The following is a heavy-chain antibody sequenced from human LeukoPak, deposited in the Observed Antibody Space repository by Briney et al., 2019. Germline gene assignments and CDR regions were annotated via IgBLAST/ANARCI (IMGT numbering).Heavy chain of an antibody. CDR1: VGTFSIYA. Sequence: ASVKVSCKASVGTFSIYAISWVRQAPGQGLEWMGRIIPILGIANYAQKFQGRVTITADKSTSTAYMELSSLRSEDTAVYYCARGWLGSYYGMDVWGQGTTVTVSS. CDR3: ARGWLGSYYGMDV. J-gene: IGHJ6*02. CDR2: IIPILGIA. V-gene: IGHV1-69*04. D-gene: IGHD3-10*01.